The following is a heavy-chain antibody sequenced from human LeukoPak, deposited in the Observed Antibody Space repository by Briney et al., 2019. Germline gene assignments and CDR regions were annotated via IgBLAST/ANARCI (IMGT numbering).Heavy chain of an antibody. D-gene: IGHD2-15*01. CDR1: GYTFTSYA. CDR3: ARLSRRHYCSGGSCDDY. CDR2: INTNTGNP. Sequence: GASVKVSCKASGYTFTSYAMNWVRQAPGQGLEWMGWINTNTGNPTYAQGFTGRFVFSLDTSVSTAYLQISSLKAEDTAVYYCARLSRRHYCSGGSCDDYWGQGTLVTVSS. V-gene: IGHV7-4-1*02. J-gene: IGHJ4*02.